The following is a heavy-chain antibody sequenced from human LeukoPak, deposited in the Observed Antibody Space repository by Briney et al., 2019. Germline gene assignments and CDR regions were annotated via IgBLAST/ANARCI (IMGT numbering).Heavy chain of an antibody. CDR2: IYYSGST. CDR3: ARVRSYEPVDAFDI. Sequence: SETLSLTCTVSGGSISSSSYYWGWIRQPPGKGLEWIGSIYYSGSTYSNPSLQSRVTISVDTSKNQFSLKLNSVTAADTAVYYCARVRSYEPVDAFDIWGQGTRVTVSS. J-gene: IGHJ3*02. D-gene: IGHD3-16*01. V-gene: IGHV4-39*01. CDR1: GGSISSSSYY.